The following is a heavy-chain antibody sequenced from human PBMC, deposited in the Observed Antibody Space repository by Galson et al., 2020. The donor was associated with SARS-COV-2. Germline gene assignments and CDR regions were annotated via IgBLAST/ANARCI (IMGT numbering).Heavy chain of an antibody. CDR3: ARGIAARLPGMIYYYYMDV. D-gene: IGHD6-6*01. V-gene: IGHV4-34*01. CDR2: INHSGST. Sequence: SETLSLTCAVYGGSSSGYYWSWIRQPPGKGLEWIGEINHSGSTNYNPSLKSRVTISVDTSKNQFSLKLSSVTAADTAVYYCARGIAARLPGMIYYYYMDVWGKGTTVTVSS. J-gene: IGHJ6*03. CDR1: GGSSSGYY.